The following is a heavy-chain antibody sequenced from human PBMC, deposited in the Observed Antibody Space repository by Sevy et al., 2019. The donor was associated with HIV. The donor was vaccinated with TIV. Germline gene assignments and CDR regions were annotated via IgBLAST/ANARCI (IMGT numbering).Heavy chain of an antibody. J-gene: IGHJ4*02. Sequence: GGSLRLSCTASGFTVNTNYMSWVRQAPEKGLEWVSVIYSGGSTYYADSVKGRFTISRDNSMNTVYLQMNSLRAEDTAVYYCARFSGDSKGTAFDYWGQGTLVTVSS. CDR1: GFTVNTNY. V-gene: IGHV3-53*01. D-gene: IGHD2-21*01. CDR3: ARFSGDSKGTAFDY. CDR2: IYSGGST.